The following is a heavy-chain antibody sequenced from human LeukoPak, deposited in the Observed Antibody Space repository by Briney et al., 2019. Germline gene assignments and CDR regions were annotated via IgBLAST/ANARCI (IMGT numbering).Heavy chain of an antibody. CDR3: ARHLGTSGWYYWFDP. D-gene: IGHD6-19*01. CDR1: GGSISSNTFL. CDR2: ISYNANT. Sequence: HPSETLSLTCTVSGGSISSNTFLWGWIRQPPGKGLEWIGTISYNANTYYNPSLKSRVTISRDTSKNQFFLELSSVTATDTAVYYCARHLGTSGWYYWFDPWGQGTLVTVSS. V-gene: IGHV4-39*01. J-gene: IGHJ5*02.